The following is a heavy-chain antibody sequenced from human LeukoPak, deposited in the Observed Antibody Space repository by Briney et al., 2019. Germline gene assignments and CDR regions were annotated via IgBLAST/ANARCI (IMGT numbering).Heavy chain of an antibody. V-gene: IGHV3-21*01. CDR1: GFTFSSYS. J-gene: IGHJ4*02. CDR2: ISSSSSYI. Sequence: GGSLRLSCAASGFTFSSYSMNWVRQAPGKGPEWVSSISSSSSYIYYADSVKGRFTISRDNAKNSLYLQMNSLRAEDTAVYYCARAGYSYPYYFDYWGQGTLVTVSS. CDR3: ARAGYSYPYYFDY. D-gene: IGHD5-18*01.